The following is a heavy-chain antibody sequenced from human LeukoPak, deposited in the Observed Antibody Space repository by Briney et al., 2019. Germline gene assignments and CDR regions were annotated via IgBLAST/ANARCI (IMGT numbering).Heavy chain of an antibody. CDR1: GGSISSGDYY. CDR2: MYYSGST. J-gene: IGHJ6*03. CDR3: ARVVAARPGYYYYYMDV. Sequence: PSETLSLTCTVSGGSISSGDYYWGWIRQPPGKGLEWIAYMYYSGSTNYNPSLKSRVTMSVDTSKNQFSLKLSSVTAADTAVYYCARVVAARPGYYYYYMDVWGKGTTVTVSS. D-gene: IGHD6-6*01. V-gene: IGHV4-61*08.